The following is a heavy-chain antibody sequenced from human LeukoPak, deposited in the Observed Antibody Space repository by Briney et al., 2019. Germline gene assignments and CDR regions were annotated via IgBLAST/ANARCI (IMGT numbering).Heavy chain of an antibody. J-gene: IGHJ4*02. CDR3: ARLPGDDISGRHFDY. CDR2: ISSDGSST. CDR1: GFAFSTYW. Sequence: PGGSLRLSCAASGFAFSTYWVHWVRQAPGKGLVWVSRISSDGSSTSYADSVKGRFNISRDNAARTVYMQMNSLRAEDTAVYYCARLPGDDISGRHFDYWGQGILVSVSS. V-gene: IGHV3-74*01. D-gene: IGHD3-22*01.